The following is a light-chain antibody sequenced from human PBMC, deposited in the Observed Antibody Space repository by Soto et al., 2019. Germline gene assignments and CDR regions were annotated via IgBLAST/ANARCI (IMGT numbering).Light chain of an antibody. Sequence: QSALTQPASMSGSPGQSITISCTGTSSDVGGYNYVSWYQQHPGKAPKLMIYDVSNRPSGVSNRFSGSKSGNTASLTISGLQAEDEADYYCSSYTRSSTLEVFGTGTKLTVL. CDR3: SSYTRSSTLEV. CDR2: DVS. V-gene: IGLV2-14*01. CDR1: SSDVGGYNY. J-gene: IGLJ1*01.